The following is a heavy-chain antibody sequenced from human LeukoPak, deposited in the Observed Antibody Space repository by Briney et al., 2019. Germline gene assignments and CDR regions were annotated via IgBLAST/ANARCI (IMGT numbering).Heavy chain of an antibody. Sequence: PGGSLRLSCAASGFTVSSNYMSWVRQAPGKGLEWVSVIYSGGSTYYADSVKGRFTISRDNSKNTLYLQMNSLRAEDTAVYYYARERDYYFDYWGQGTLVTVSS. J-gene: IGHJ4*02. CDR2: IYSGGST. CDR3: ARERDYYFDY. V-gene: IGHV3-66*01. CDR1: GFTVSSNY. D-gene: IGHD3/OR15-3a*01.